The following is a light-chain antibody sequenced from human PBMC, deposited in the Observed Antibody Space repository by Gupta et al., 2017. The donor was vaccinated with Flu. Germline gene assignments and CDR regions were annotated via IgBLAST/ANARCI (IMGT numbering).Light chain of an antibody. CDR1: QSINRR. Sequence: DIQMTQSPSTLSASVGDRVTITCRASQSINRRLAWYQQKPGKAPNLLLYTASTLKFGVPSRFGGSGSGTEFTLITSSLQPADFATSYCQQYINYPWTFGQGTKVEI. J-gene: IGKJ1*01. V-gene: IGKV1-5*03. CDR3: QQYINYPWT. CDR2: TAS.